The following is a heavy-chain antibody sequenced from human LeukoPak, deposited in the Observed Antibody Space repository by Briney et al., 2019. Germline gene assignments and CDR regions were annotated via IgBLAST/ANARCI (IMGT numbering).Heavy chain of an antibody. D-gene: IGHD5-24*01. V-gene: IGHV4-31*03. CDR2: IYYSGST. J-gene: IGHJ4*02. Sequence: SQTLSLTCTLSGGSISSRAYYWSWIRQHPGKGPEWTGYIYYSGSTYYNPSLKSRVIISLNTSKTQFSLKLSSVTAADTAVYYCARADGTIYYFDSWGQGTVVTVSS. CDR3: ARADGTIYYFDS. CDR1: GGSISSRAYY.